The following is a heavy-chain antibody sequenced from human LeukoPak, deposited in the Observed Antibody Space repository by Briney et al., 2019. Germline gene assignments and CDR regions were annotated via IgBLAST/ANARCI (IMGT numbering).Heavy chain of an antibody. CDR1: GGSFSDYF. J-gene: IGHJ4*02. CDR3: VTYYYGSSAPKRNY. Sequence: SETLSLTCAVYGGSFSDYFWSWVRQPPGKGLEWIGEISHSGSTTYNPSLRSRVTISGDTSKKQFSLKLSSVTAADTAVYYCVTYYYGSSAPKRNYWGQGILVTVSS. D-gene: IGHD3-22*01. CDR2: ISHSGST. V-gene: IGHV4-34*01.